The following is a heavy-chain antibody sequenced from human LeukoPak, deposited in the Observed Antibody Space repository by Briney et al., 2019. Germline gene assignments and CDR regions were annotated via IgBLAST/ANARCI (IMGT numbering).Heavy chain of an antibody. CDR3: ARDRDQGYYYYMDV. J-gene: IGHJ6*03. D-gene: IGHD3-10*01. CDR2: ISSSGSTI. V-gene: IGHV3-48*03. Sequence: GGSLRLSCAASGFTFSSYEMNWVRQAPGKGLEWVSYISSSGSTIYYADSVKGRYTISRDNAKNSLYLQMNSLRAEDTAVYYCARDRDQGYYYYMDVGGKGTTVTVSS. CDR1: GFTFSSYE.